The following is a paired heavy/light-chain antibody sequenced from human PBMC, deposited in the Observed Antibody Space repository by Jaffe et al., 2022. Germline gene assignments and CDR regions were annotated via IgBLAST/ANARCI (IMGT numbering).Heavy chain of an antibody. J-gene: IGHJ4*02. CDR1: GYTFTSYW. CDR2: IYPGDSDT. D-gene: IGHD6-13*01. CDR3: ARRLSGSTLDY. Sequence: EVQLVQSGAEVKMPGESLKISCKASGYTFTSYWIGWVRQMPGKGLEWVGIIYPGDSDTRYSPSFQGQVTISAGRSISTAYLQWNSLKASDSAMYYCARRLSGSTLDYWGQGTLVTVSS. V-gene: IGHV5-51*03.
Light chain of an antibody. Sequence: QSALTQPASVSGSPGQSITISCTGTSSDVGGYNSVSWYQQHPGKAPKLIIYDVSNRPSGVSNRFSGSKSGNTASLTISGLQAEDEADYSCSSYTSSSTLSVFGGGTKLTVL. CDR1: SSDVGGYNS. J-gene: IGLJ3*02. CDR2: DVS. V-gene: IGLV2-14*03. CDR3: SSYTSSSTLSV.